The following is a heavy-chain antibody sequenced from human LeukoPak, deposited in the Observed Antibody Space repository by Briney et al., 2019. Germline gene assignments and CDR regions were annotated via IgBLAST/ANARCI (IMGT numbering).Heavy chain of an antibody. J-gene: IGHJ4*02. CDR3: AKDGGQGADY. CDR2: ISGSDGST. CDR1: GFTFDDYG. D-gene: IGHD3-16*01. Sequence: PGGSLRLSCAASGFTFDDYGMSWVRQAPGKGLEWVSGISGSDGSTYYADSVKGRFTISRDNSKNTLYLQMNSLRAEDMAVYYCAKDGGQGADYWGQGTLVSVSS. V-gene: IGHV3-23*01.